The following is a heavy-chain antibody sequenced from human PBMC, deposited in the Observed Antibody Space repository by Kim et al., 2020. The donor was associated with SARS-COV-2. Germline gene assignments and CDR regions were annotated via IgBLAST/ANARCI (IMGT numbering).Heavy chain of an antibody. D-gene: IGHD3-10*01. CDR2: IYHSGST. CDR1: GGSFSGYY. V-gene: IGHV4-34*01. J-gene: IGHJ5*02. CDR3: ARAPVRINWFDP. Sequence: SETLSLTCAVYGGSFSGYYWSWIRQPPGKGLEWIGEIYHSGSTNYNPSLKSRVTISVHTSKNQFSLKLSSVTAADTAVYYCARAPVRINWFDPCGQGTLVTVSS.